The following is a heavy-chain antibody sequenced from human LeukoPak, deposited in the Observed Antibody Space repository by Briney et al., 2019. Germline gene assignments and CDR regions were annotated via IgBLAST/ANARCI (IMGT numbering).Heavy chain of an antibody. D-gene: IGHD3-10*01. Sequence: PGGSLRLSCAASGFTFSNYAMTWVRQAPGKGLEWVSAISGSGGTTYYADSVKGRFTISRDNSKNTLYLQMNSLRAEDTAVYYCAKDSQKNYYGSGSYSYYFDYWGQGILVTVSS. CDR1: GFTFSNYA. CDR2: ISGSGGTT. V-gene: IGHV3-23*01. CDR3: AKDSQKNYYGSGSYSYYFDY. J-gene: IGHJ4*02.